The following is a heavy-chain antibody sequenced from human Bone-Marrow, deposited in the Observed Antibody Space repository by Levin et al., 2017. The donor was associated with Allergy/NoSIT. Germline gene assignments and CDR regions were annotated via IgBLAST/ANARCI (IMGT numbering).Heavy chain of an antibody. J-gene: IGHJ5*02. CDR3: ARDATSLYNWNANWFDP. CDR2: ISSSSSYI. CDR1: GFTFSSYS. V-gene: IGHV3-21*01. Sequence: GGSLRLSCAASGFTFSSYSMNWVRQAPGKGLEWVSSISSSSSYIYYADSVKGRFTISRDNAKNSLYLQMNSLRAEDTAVYYCARDATSLYNWNANWFDPWGQGTLVTVSS. D-gene: IGHD1-20*01.